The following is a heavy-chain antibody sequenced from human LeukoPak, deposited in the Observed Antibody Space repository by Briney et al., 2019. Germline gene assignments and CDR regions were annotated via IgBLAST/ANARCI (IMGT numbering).Heavy chain of an antibody. J-gene: IGHJ4*02. CDR3: ARSSGTGTFSY. Sequence: SETLSLTCTVSGDSISRSTYYWAWIRQPPGKGLEWIGSVYYGRSPYFNPSLESRATISVDTSKNHFSLKMSSVTAAGTAVYYCARSSGTGTFSYWGQGTLVTVSS. V-gene: IGHV4-39*02. D-gene: IGHD6-25*01. CDR1: GDSISRSTYY. CDR2: VYYGRSP.